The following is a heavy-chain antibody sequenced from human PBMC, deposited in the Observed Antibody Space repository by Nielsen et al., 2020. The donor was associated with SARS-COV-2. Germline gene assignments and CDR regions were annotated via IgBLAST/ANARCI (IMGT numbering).Heavy chain of an antibody. J-gene: IGHJ6*03. CDR1: DNTFFSYS. CDR3: ARVGSGVVPGPLGIGTWYSYYYMDV. Sequence: ASVKVSCKASDNTFFSYSIIWVRQAPGQGLEWMGRISANNGNVKYAQNLQDRVTMTADASTSTVYMDLRRLRSDDTAVYYCARVGSGVVPGPLGIGTWYSYYYMDVWGKGTTVTVSS. CDR2: ISANNGNV. V-gene: IGHV1-18*04. D-gene: IGHD2-2*01.